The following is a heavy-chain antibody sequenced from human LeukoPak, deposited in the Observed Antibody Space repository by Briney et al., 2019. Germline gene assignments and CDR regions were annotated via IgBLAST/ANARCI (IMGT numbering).Heavy chain of an antibody. Sequence: ASVKVSCKASGYTFTGYYVHWVRQAPVQGLEWMGWINPNSGGTNYAQKFQGRVTMTRDTSTSTVYMELSSLRYEDTAVYYCARDLYHRYYHNSGHAFDYWGQGTLVTVSS. CDR3: ARDLYHRYYHNSGHAFDY. D-gene: IGHD3-22*01. V-gene: IGHV1-2*02. CDR2: INPNSGGT. J-gene: IGHJ4*02. CDR1: GYTFTGYY.